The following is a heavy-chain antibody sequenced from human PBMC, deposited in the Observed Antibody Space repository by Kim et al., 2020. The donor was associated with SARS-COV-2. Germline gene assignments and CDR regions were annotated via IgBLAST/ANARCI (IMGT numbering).Heavy chain of an antibody. J-gene: IGHJ6*02. CDR2: ISGSGGST. Sequence: GGSLRLSCAASGFTFSSYAISWVRQAPGKGLEWVSAISGSGGSTYYADSVKGRFTISRDNSKNTLYLQMNSLRTEDTAVYYCAKRVIVVVPAAMDYYYYGMDVWGQETTVTVSS. CDR1: GFTFSSYA. V-gene: IGHV3-23*01. CDR3: AKRVIVVVPAAMDYYYYGMDV. D-gene: IGHD2-2*01.